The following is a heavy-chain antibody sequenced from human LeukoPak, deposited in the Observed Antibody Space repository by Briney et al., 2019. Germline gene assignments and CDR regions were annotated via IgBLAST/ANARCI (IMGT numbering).Heavy chain of an antibody. J-gene: IGHJ3*02. CDR2: FDPEDGET. D-gene: IGHD1-26*01. V-gene: IGHV1-24*01. CDR1: GSTFSSYA. CDR3: ATPYSARAFDI. Sequence: GGSLRLSCAASGSTFSSYAMSWVRQAPGKGLEWMGGFDPEDGETIYAQKFQGRVTMTEDTSTDTAYMELSSLRSEDTAVYYCATPYSARAFDIWGQGTMVTVSS.